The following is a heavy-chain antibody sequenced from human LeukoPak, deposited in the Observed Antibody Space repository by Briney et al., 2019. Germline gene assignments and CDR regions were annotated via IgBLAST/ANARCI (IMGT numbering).Heavy chain of an antibody. V-gene: IGHV3-21*01. D-gene: IGHD1-26*01. CDR2: ISSSSSYI. CDR3: ARDPPPPYSGSYRPFDY. Sequence: GGSLRLSCAASGFTFSSYSMNWVRQAPGKGLEWVSSISSSSSYIYYADSVKGRFTISRDNAKNSLYLQMNSLRAEDTAVYYCARDPPPPYSGSYRPFDYWGQGTLATVSS. CDR1: GFTFSSYS. J-gene: IGHJ4*02.